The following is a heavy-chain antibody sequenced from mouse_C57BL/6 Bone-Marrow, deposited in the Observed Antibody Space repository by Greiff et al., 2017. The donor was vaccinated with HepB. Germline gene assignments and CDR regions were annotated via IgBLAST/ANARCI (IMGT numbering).Heavy chain of an antibody. CDR2: IYPGGGYT. Sequence: VKLQESGAELVRPGTSVKMSCKASGYTFTNYWIGWAKQRPGHGLEWIGDIYPGGGYTNYNEKFKGKATLTADKSSSTAYMQFSSLTSEDSAIYYCARLGGNHYYAMDYWGQGTSVTVSS. CDR1: GYTFTNYW. CDR3: ARLGGNHYYAMDY. J-gene: IGHJ4*01. V-gene: IGHV1-63*01. D-gene: IGHD2-1*01.